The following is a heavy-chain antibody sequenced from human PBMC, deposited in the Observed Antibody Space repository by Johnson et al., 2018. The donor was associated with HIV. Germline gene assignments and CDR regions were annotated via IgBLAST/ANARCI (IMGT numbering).Heavy chain of an antibody. D-gene: IGHD6-13*01. CDR3: ARDQSSSWYWDAFDI. J-gene: IGHJ3*02. CDR2: ISYDGTEK. V-gene: IGHV3-30*04. CDR1: GFTFSSYA. Sequence: QVQLVESGGGVVQPGRSLRLSCAASGFTFSSYAMHWVRQAPGKGLEWVAVISYDGTEKYYAESVKARFTISRDNSKNTLYLIINRVRPEDTAVYYCARDQSSSWYWDAFDIWGQGTMVTVSS.